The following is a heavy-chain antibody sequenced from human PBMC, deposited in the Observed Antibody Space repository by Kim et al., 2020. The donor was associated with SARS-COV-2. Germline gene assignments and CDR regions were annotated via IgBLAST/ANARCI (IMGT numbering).Heavy chain of an antibody. CDR2: ISYDGSNK. CDR1: GFTFSSYA. V-gene: IGHV3-30*04. J-gene: IGHJ4*02. Sequence: GGSLRLSCAASGFTFSSYAMHWVRQAPGKGLEWVAVISYDGSNKYYADSVKGRFTISRDNSKNTLYLQMNSLRAEDTAVYYCAITYYYGSGSYWGFDYWGQGTLVTVSS. CDR3: AITYYYGSGSYWGFDY. D-gene: IGHD3-10*01.